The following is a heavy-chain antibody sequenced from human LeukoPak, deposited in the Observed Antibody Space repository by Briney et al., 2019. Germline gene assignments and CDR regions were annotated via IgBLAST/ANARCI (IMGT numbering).Heavy chain of an antibody. Sequence: SETLSLTCTVSGGSTSSYYWSWIRQPPGKGLEWIGYFYYRGSTNYNPSLKSRVSISVDTSKNQLSLKLSSVTAADTAVYYCASMSAYDYFFNYWGQGTLVTVSS. V-gene: IGHV4-59*01. J-gene: IGHJ4*02. CDR3: ASMSAYDYFFNY. CDR1: GGSTSSYY. D-gene: IGHD5-12*01. CDR2: FYYRGST.